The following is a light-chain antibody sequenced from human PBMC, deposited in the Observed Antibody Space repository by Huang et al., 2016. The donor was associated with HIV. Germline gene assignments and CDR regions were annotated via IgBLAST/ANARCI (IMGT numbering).Light chain of an antibody. CDR3: QQYDTYPWT. J-gene: IGKJ1*01. CDR1: QTIRKL. CDR2: GAS. V-gene: IGKV1-5*01. Sequence: DIQMTQSPSTLSASIGDRVTIPCRASQTIRKLLAWYQKKPGKAPKLLISGASTLQSGVPARFSGSGSGTEFTLTINNLQPDTSATYFCQQYDTYPWTFGQGTKVEIK.